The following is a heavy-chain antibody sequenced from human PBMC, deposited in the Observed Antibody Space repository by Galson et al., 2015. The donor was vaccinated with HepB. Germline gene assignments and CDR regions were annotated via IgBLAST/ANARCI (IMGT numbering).Heavy chain of an antibody. J-gene: IGHJ5*02. V-gene: IGHV3-11*06. Sequence: SLRLSCAASGFSFRDYYMSWIRQAPGKGLEWVSSVSSGSSYIYYVDSVTGRFTISRDCAKNSPYLQMNSLRVEATAVYYCARERVMGWRQKPLGNLDPWGQGTLVTVSS. CDR2: VSSGSSYI. D-gene: IGHD2-21*02. CDR1: GFSFRDYY. CDR3: ARERVMGWRQKPLGNLDP.